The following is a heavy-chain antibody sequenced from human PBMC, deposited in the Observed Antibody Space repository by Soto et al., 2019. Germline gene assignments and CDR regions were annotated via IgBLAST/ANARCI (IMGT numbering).Heavy chain of an antibody. Sequence: PSETLSLTCAVYGGSFSGYYWSWIRQPPGKGLEWIGEINHSGSTNYNPSLKSRVTISVDTSKNQFSLKLSSVTAADTAVYYCARGLQTLVVAATPAPYYFDYWCPGIRVTVPS. CDR2: INHSGST. CDR3: ARGLQTLVVAATPAPYYFDY. D-gene: IGHD2-15*01. J-gene: IGHJ4*02. CDR1: GGSFSGYY. V-gene: IGHV4-34*01.